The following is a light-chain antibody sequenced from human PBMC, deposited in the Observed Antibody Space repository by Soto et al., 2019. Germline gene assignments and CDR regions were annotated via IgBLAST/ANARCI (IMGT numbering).Light chain of an antibody. CDR2: AAS. J-gene: IGKJ5*01. V-gene: IGKV1-16*02. Sequence: DIQMTQSPSSLSASVGDRVTITCRASQDISNSLAWFQQKPGKAPKSLIYAASRLQSWVSSNFSGSGSGTDFTLTISSLQPEDFATYYSQHYKNYPITFGQGTRLEIK. CDR3: QHYKNYPIT. CDR1: QDISNS.